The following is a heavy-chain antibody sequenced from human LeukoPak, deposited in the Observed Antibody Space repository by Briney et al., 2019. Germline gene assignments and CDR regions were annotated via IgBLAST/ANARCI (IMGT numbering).Heavy chain of an antibody. CDR1: GFTFSSYA. CDR3: AKEGGFIVATALGYFDS. J-gene: IGHJ4*02. D-gene: IGHD5-12*01. V-gene: IGHV3-23*01. CDR2: ITGTGGST. Sequence: GGSLRLSCAASGFTFSSYAMHWVRQAPGKGLEWVSGITGTGGSTYYADSVKGRFTISRDNSKNTLYLQMNSLRAEDAAVYYCAKEGGFIVATALGYFDSWGQGILVAVSS.